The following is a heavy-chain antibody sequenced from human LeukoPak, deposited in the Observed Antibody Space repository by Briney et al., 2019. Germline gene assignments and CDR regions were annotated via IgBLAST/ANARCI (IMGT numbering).Heavy chain of an antibody. CDR3: ARDIVGATRPYFDY. CDR1: GFTFSSYW. Sequence: GGSLRLSCGASGFTFSSYWMSWVRQAPGKGLEWVANIKQDGSEKYYVDSVKGRFTISRDNAKNSLYLQMNSLRAEDTAVYYCARDIVGATRPYFDYWGQGTLVTVSS. J-gene: IGHJ4*02. V-gene: IGHV3-7*01. CDR2: IKQDGSEK. D-gene: IGHD1-26*01.